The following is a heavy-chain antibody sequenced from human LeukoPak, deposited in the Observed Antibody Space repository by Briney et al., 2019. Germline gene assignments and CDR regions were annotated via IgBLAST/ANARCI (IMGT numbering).Heavy chain of an antibody. J-gene: IGHJ4*02. CDR2: ISSSGNSV. CDR3: ARVPGSSGWNYYFDY. V-gene: IGHV3-48*03. Sequence: GGSLTLSCAASGVTSSSYEATWVRRAPGKGLEWVSYISSSGNSVHYADSVKGRFTISRDNTKNSLYLQMNSLRAEDTAVYYCARVPGSSGWNYYFDYWGQGTLVTVSS. D-gene: IGHD6-19*01. CDR1: GVTSSSYE.